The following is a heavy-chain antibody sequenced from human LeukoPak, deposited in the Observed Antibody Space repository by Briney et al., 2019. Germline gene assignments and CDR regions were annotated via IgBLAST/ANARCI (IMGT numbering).Heavy chain of an antibody. CDR2: INQDGSEK. CDR1: EFTFSSYW. V-gene: IGHV3-7*05. CDR3: ARCGTPNNYHYYGLDV. D-gene: IGHD5-24*01. Sequence: GGSLRLSCAASEFTFSSYWMSWVRQAPGKGLQWVANINQDGSEKYSVDSVKGRFTISRDNAKNSLYLQMTSLRAEDTAVYYCARCGTPNNYHYYGLDVWGQGTTVTVSS. J-gene: IGHJ6*02.